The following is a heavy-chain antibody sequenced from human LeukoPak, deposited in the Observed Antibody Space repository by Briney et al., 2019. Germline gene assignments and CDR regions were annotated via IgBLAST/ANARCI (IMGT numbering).Heavy chain of an antibody. CDR1: GGTFSSYA. D-gene: IGHD5-18*01. J-gene: IGHJ4*02. V-gene: IGHV1-69*13. CDR2: IIPIFGTA. Sequence: SVKVSCKASGGTFSSYAISWVRQAPGQGLEWMGGIIPIFGTANYAQKFQGRVTITADESTSTAYMELSSLRSEDTAVYYCARGEQLWPGSPFDYWDQGTLVTVSS. CDR3: ARGEQLWPGSPFDY.